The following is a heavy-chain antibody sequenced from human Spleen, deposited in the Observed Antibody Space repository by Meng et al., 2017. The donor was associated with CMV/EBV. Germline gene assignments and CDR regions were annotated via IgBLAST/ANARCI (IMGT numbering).Heavy chain of an antibody. CDR3: AREGSYTYDY. Sequence: GESLKISCAASGFTFSSYAMSWVRQAPGKGLEWVSAISGSGGSTYYADSVKGRFTISRDNSKNTLYLQMNSLRAEDTAVYYCAREGSYTYDYWGQGTLVTVSS. CDR1: GFTFSSYA. J-gene: IGHJ4*02. D-gene: IGHD1-26*01. CDR2: ISGSGGST. V-gene: IGHV3-23*01.